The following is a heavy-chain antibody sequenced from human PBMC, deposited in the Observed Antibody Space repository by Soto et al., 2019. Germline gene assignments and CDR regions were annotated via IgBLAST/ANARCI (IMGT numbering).Heavy chain of an antibody. J-gene: IGHJ6*02. CDR3: ARYDLSSSWATYYYYGMDV. CDR1: GGSISSSSYY. V-gene: IGHV4-39*01. CDR2: IYYSGST. D-gene: IGHD6-13*01. Sequence: SETLSLTCTGSGGSISSSSYYWGWIRQPPGKGLEWIGSIYYSGSTYYNPSLKSRVTISVDTSKNQFSLKLSSVTAADTAVYYCARYDLSSSWATYYYYGMDVWGQGTTVT.